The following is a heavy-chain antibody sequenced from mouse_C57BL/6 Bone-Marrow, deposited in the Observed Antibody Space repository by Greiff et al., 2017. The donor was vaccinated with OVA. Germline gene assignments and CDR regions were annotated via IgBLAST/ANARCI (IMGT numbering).Heavy chain of an antibody. D-gene: IGHD6-2*01. CDR2: IYPGDGDT. CDR1: GYAFSSSW. J-gene: IGHJ2*01. CDR3: ARVGGLVPIDY. Sequence: QVHVKQSGPELVKPGASVKISCTASGYAFSSSWMNWVKQRPGKGLEWIGRIYPGDGDTNYNGTFKGKATLTADKSSSPAYMQLSSLTSEDSAVYLCARVGGLVPIDYGGEGTTLTVSS. V-gene: IGHV1-82*01.